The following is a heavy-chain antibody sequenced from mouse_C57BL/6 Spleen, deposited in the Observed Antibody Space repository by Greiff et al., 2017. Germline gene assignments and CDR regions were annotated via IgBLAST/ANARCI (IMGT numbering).Heavy chain of an antibody. CDR1: GYTFTSYC. D-gene: IGHD1-1*01. CDR2: IYPGSGST. CDR3: ARAYYGSSKAY. J-gene: IGHJ3*01. V-gene: IGHV1-55*01. Sequence: QVQLQQPGAELVKPGASVKMSCKASGYTFTSYCITWVKQRPGQGLEWIGDIYPGSGSTNYNEKFKSKATLTVDTSSSTAYMQLSSLTSEDSAVYYCARAYYGSSKAYWGQGTLVTVSA.